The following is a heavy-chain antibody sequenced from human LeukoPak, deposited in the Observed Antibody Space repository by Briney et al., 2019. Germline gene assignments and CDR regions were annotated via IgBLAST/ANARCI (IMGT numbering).Heavy chain of an antibody. CDR1: GYTFTNYY. J-gene: IGHJ4*02. CDR3: ARDSGMVRGVGPFDY. CDR2: IIPIFGTA. Sequence: ASVKVSCKASGYTFTNYYMHWVRQAPGQGLEWMGGIIPIFGTANYAQKFQGRVTITADESTSTAYMELSSLRSEDTAVYYCARDSGMVRGVGPFDYWGQGTLVTVSS. V-gene: IGHV1-69*13. D-gene: IGHD3-10*01.